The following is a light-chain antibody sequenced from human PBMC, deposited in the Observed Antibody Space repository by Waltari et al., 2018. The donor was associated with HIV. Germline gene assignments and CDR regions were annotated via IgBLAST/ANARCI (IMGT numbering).Light chain of an antibody. V-gene: IGLV1-47*01. CDR1: SSNIGSNY. CDR3: AAWDDSLSGSWV. J-gene: IGLJ3*02. Sequence: GSSSNIGSNYVYWYQQLPGTAPKLLIYRNNQRPSGVPDRFSGSKSGTSASLAISGLRSEDEADYYCAAWDDSLSGSWVFGGGTKLTVL. CDR2: RNN.